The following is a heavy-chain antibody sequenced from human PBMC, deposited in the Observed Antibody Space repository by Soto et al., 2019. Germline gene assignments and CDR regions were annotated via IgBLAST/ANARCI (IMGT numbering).Heavy chain of an antibody. CDR1: GFTFSSYG. D-gene: IGHD2-8*02. CDR3: TGEVASGY. V-gene: IGHV3-30*03. J-gene: IGHJ4*02. Sequence: QVQLVESGGGVVQPGRSLRLSCAASGFTFSSYGMHWVRQAPGKGLEWVAVISKDGSVKYYADSVKGRFTISRDNSQNTLYLQMNSLGAEDTGVYYCTGEVASGYWGQGTLVTVSS. CDR2: ISKDGSVK.